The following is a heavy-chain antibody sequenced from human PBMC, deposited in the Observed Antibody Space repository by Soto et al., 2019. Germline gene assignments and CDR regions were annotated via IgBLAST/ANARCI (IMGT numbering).Heavy chain of an antibody. J-gene: IGHJ3*02. Sequence: EVQLVESGGGLVKPGGSLRLSCAASGFTFSSYSMNWVRQAPGKGLEWVSSISSSSSYIYYVDSVKGRFTISRDNAKNSLYLQMNSLRAEDTAVYYCASIWFGELLDAFDIWGQGTMVTVSS. D-gene: IGHD3-10*01. CDR1: GFTFSSYS. CDR3: ASIWFGELLDAFDI. V-gene: IGHV3-21*01. CDR2: ISSSSSYI.